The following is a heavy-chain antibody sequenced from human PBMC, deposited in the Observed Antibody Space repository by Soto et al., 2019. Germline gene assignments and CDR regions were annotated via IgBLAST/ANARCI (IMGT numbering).Heavy chain of an antibody. CDR1: GGSISSGGYY. Sequence: SETLSLTCTVSGGSISSGGYYWSWIRQHPGKGLEWIGYIYYSGSTYYNPSLKSRVTISVDTSKNQFSLKLSSVTAADTAVYYCARDRKYYYGSGSYSEAGYYYYYGMDVWGQGTTVTVYS. CDR3: ARDRKYYYGSGSYSEAGYYYYYGMDV. V-gene: IGHV4-31*03. D-gene: IGHD3-10*01. J-gene: IGHJ6*02. CDR2: IYYSGST.